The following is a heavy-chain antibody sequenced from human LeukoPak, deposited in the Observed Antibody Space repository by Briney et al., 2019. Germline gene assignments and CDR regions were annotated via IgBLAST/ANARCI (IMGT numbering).Heavy chain of an antibody. Sequence: EASVKVSCKASGYTFTSYYMHWVPQAPGQGLEWMGIINPSGGSTSYAQKFQGRVTMTRDTSTSTVYMELSSLRSEDTAVYYCASPPTLGHASDIWGQGTMVTVSS. V-gene: IGHV1-46*03. CDR3: ASPPTLGHASDI. CDR2: INPSGGST. J-gene: IGHJ3*02. CDR1: GYTFTSYY.